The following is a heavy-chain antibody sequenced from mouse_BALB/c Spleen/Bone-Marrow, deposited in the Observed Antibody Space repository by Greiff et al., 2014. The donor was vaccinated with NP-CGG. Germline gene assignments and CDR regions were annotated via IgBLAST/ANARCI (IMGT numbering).Heavy chain of an antibody. Sequence: SGAELARPGASVKLSCKASGYTFTSYWMQWVKQRPGQGPEWIGAIYPGNGDTRYTQKFKGKATLTADKSSSTAYMQFSSLASEDSAVYYCAREGYYYGSSIYYAMDYWGQGTSVTVSS. CDR3: AREGYYYGSSIYYAMDY. CDR2: IYPGNGDT. V-gene: IGHV1-87*01. J-gene: IGHJ4*01. CDR1: GYTFTSYW. D-gene: IGHD1-1*01.